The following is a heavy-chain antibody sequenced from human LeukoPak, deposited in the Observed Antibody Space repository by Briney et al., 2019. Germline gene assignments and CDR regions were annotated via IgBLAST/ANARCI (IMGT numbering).Heavy chain of an antibody. D-gene: IGHD1-26*01. CDR2: IYHTGST. Sequence: SETLSLTCTVSGGSISSYYWSWIRQPPGKGLEWIGYIYHTGSTSYNPSLKGRVTISVDTSKNQFSLKLSSVTAADTAVYYCARHSGSYWYWGQGTLVTVSS. J-gene: IGHJ4*02. V-gene: IGHV4-59*01. CDR3: ARHSGSYWY. CDR1: GGSISSYY.